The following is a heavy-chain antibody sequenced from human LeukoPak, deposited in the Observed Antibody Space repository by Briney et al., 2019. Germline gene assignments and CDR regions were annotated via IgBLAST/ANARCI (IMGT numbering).Heavy chain of an antibody. J-gene: IGHJ4*02. CDR3: ARDQVVVTAIPVGGYDY. CDR2: IKSKTDGGTT. D-gene: IGHD2-21*02. V-gene: IGHV3-15*01. Sequence: GGSLRLPCAGSGFSFSNAWMSWVCQAPGKGLEWVGRIKSKTDGGTTDYAAPVKGRFTISRDDSKNTLYLQMNSLRAEDTAVYYCARDQVVVTAIPVGGYDYWGQGTLATVSS. CDR1: GFSFSNAW.